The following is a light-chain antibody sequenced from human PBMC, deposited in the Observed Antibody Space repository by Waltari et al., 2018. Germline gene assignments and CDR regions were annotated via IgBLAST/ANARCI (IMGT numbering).Light chain of an antibody. CDR1: HSISNF. CDR2: AAS. J-gene: IGKJ1*01. Sequence: DIQMTQSPSSLSASVGDRVTSTCRARHSISNFLNWSQQKPGKPPQLLINAASRLQSGVPSRFSGSGSGTDFTLTISSLQREDFATYFCQQSYNFPQTCGQGTKVEI. V-gene: IGKV1-39*01. CDR3: QQSYNFPQT.